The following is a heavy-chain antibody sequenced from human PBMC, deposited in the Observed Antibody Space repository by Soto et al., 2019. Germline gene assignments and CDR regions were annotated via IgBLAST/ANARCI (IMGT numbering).Heavy chain of an antibody. CDR1: GGTFSSYA. V-gene: IGHV1-69*12. CDR3: AGPGDYYYYYGMDV. Sequence: QVQLVQSGAEVKKPGSSVKVSCKASGGTFSSYAISWVRQAPGQGLEWMGGIIPIFGTANYAQKFQGRVTITADESTSTAYMELNSLRSEDTAVYYCAGPGDYYYYYGMDVWGQGTTVTVSS. J-gene: IGHJ6*02. CDR2: IIPIFGTA.